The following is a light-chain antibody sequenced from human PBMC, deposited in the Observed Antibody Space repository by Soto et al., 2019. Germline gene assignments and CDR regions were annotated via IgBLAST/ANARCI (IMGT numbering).Light chain of an antibody. CDR3: QQYGSSGT. CDR1: QTVRNNY. Sequence: EVVLTQSPGTLSLSPGERPTLSCRASQTVRNNYLAWYQQKPGQAPRLLIYDASSRATGIPDRFSGSGSGTDFTLTISRLEPEDFAVYYCQQYGSSGTFGQGTKVDIK. V-gene: IGKV3-20*01. CDR2: DAS. J-gene: IGKJ1*01.